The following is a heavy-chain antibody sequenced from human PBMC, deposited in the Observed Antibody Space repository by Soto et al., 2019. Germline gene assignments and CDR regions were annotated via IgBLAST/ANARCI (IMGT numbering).Heavy chain of an antibody. Sequence: QVQLVQSGAEVKKPGSSVQVSCKASGGTFSNYPISWVRQAPGQGLEWLGGVIPIFGTTNYAQSFQGRVTITAYEPTSTAYIELSSLRSEDTAVFYCARGNHRWLQLWYFDLWGRGTLVTVSS. J-gene: IGHJ2*01. V-gene: IGHV1-69*12. CDR2: VIPIFGTT. D-gene: IGHD5-12*01. CDR1: GGTFSNYP. CDR3: ARGNHRWLQLWYFDL.